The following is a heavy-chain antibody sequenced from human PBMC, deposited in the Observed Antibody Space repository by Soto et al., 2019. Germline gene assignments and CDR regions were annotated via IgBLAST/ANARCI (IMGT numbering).Heavy chain of an antibody. D-gene: IGHD4-4*01. CDR1: GGSISSYY. J-gene: IGHJ6*02. Sequence: SETLSLTCTVSGGSISSYYWSWIRQPPGKGLEWIGYIYYSGSTNYNPSLKSRVTISVDTSKNQFSLKLSSVTAADTAVYYCASNSNRYYYYGMDGWGQGTTVTVSS. CDR3: ASNSNRYYYYGMDG. V-gene: IGHV4-59*01. CDR2: IYYSGST.